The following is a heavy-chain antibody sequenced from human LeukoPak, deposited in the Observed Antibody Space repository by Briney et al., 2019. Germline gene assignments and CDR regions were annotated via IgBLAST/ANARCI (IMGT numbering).Heavy chain of an antibody. CDR3: ARDLGRLLWLGGWGNGLAP. J-gene: IGHJ5*02. CDR2: IYYSGST. D-gene: IGHD3-10*01. V-gene: IGHV4-39*02. Sequence: PSETLSLTCTVSGGSISSSSYYWGWIRQPPGKGLEWIGSIYYSGSTYYNPSLKSRVTISVDTSKNQFSLKLSSVTAADPAVYYRARDLGRLLWLGGWGNGLAPWARGTLFTVPS. CDR1: GGSISSSSYY.